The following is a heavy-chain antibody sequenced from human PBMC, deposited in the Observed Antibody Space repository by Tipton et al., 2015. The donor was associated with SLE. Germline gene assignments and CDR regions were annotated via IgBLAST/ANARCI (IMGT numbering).Heavy chain of an antibody. CDR3: ARGVTIFGVVIIGGGYFDY. J-gene: IGHJ4*02. CDR2: INPSGST. V-gene: IGHV4-34*01. Sequence: TLSLTCAVYGGSFSGDYWSWIRQPPGKGLEWIGEINPSGSTNYNPSLKSRVTISVDTSKNQFSLKQSSVTAADTAVYYCARGVTIFGVVIIGGGYFDYWGQGTLVTVSS. D-gene: IGHD3-3*01. CDR1: GGSFSGDY.